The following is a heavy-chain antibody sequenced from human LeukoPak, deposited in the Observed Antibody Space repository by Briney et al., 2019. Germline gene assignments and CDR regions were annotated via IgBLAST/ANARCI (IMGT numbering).Heavy chain of an antibody. D-gene: IGHD6-13*01. Sequence: PGGSLRLSCAASGFTFSSYGMHWVRQAPGKGLEWVAVISYDGSNKYYADSVKGRFTISRDNSKNTLYLQMNSLRAEDTAVYYCAKDKAGTGAFDIWGQGTMVTVSS. V-gene: IGHV3-30*18. CDR2: ISYDGSNK. J-gene: IGHJ3*02. CDR1: GFTFSSYG. CDR3: AKDKAGTGAFDI.